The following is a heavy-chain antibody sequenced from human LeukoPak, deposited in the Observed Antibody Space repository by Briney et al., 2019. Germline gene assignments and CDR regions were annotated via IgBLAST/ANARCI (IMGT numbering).Heavy chain of an antibody. J-gene: IGHJ4*02. CDR3: ARARSRSSPFLFDY. V-gene: IGHV3-43*02. Sequence: GGSLRLSCAASGFTFDDYAMHWVRQAPGKGLEWVSLISGDGGSTYYADSVKGRFTLSRDNAKNSLYLQMNSLRAEDTAVYYCARARSRSSPFLFDYWGQGTLLTVSS. CDR1: GFTFDDYA. D-gene: IGHD2/OR15-2a*01. CDR2: ISGDGGST.